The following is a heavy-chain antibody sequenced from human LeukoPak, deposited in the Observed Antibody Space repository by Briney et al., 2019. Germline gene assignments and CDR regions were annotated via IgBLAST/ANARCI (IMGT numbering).Heavy chain of an antibody. CDR2: IIPIFGTA. J-gene: IGHJ4*02. CDR3: ARGSVTTGAAVAY. V-gene: IGHV1-69*05. Sequence: SVKVSYKASGGTFSSYAISWVRQAPGQGLEWMGGIIPIFGTANYAQKFQGRVTITTDESTSTAYMELSGLRSEDTAVYYCARGSVTTGAAVAYWGQGTLVTVSS. D-gene: IGHD4-17*01. CDR1: GGTFSSYA.